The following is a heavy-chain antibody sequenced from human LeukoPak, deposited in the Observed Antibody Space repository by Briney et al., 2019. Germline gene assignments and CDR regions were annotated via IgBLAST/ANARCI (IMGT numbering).Heavy chain of an antibody. J-gene: IGHJ6*02. D-gene: IGHD4-23*01. Sequence: RAGGSLRLSCAASGFTFDDYAMHWVRQAPGKGLEWVSGISWNSGSIGYADSVKGRFTISRDNAKNSLYLQMNSLRAEDTALYYCTTVSGNSDYYYYGMDVWGQGTTVTVSS. V-gene: IGHV3-9*01. CDR3: TTVSGNSDYYYYGMDV. CDR1: GFTFDDYA. CDR2: ISWNSGSI.